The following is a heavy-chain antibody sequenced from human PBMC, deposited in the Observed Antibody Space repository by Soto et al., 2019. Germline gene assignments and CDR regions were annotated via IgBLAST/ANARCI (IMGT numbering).Heavy chain of an antibody. CDR3: ARDPVLAFVAAYYFDY. V-gene: IGHV3-30-3*01. D-gene: IGHD6-19*01. J-gene: IGHJ4*02. CDR2: ISYDRSNK. Sequence: QVQLVESGGGVVQPGRSLRLSCAASGFTFSSYAMHWVRQAPGKGLEWVAVISYDRSNKYYADSVKGRFTISRDNSKNTLYLQMNSLRAEDTAVYYCARDPVLAFVAAYYFDYWGQGTLVTVSS. CDR1: GFTFSSYA.